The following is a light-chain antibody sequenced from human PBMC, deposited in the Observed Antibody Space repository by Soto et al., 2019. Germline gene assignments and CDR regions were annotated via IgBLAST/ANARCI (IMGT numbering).Light chain of an antibody. CDR1: SSDIGSYKF. CDR2: EGS. CDR3: CSYAGSGNV. V-gene: IGLV2-23*03. Sequence: QSALTQPASVSESPGQSITISCTGTSSDIGSYKFVSWYQHHPGKAPKLMIYEGSKRPSGVSDRFSGSKSGNTASVTISGLQADDEADYYCCSYAGSGNVFGTGTKVTVL. J-gene: IGLJ1*01.